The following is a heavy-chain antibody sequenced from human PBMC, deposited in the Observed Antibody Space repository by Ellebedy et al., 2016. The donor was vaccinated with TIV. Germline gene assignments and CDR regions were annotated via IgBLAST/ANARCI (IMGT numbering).Heavy chain of an antibody. V-gene: IGHV1-2*02. D-gene: IGHD2-15*01. CDR2: INPNSGNT. CDR3: VRDYCSSSSCGLDV. Sequence: AASVKVSCKASGYIFTGFYLHWVRQAPGQGLEWMGWINPNSGNTNYAQKCHGRVTKTRDPSISKAYMEVSGLKSDDTAVYYCVRDYCSSSSCGLDVWGQGTTVSVSS. CDR1: GYIFTGFY. J-gene: IGHJ6*02.